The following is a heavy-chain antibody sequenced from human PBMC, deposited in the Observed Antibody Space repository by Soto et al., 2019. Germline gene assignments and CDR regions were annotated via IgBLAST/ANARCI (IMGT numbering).Heavy chain of an antibody. V-gene: IGHV4-30-4*01. J-gene: IGHJ5*02. CDR2: LYYSGST. CDR1: GGSISSGDYY. CDR3: ARALPSPFCTGYPYVEDRGFYP. Sequence: QVQLQESGPGLVKPSQTLSLTCTVSGGSISSGDYYWSWIRQPPGKGLEWIGYLYYSGSTYYNPALKSRVTLSVDTSKNRVSLKLSSVTAADTAFYYCARALPSPFCTGYPYVEDRGFYPWGQGTLVIVSS. D-gene: IGHD3-3*01.